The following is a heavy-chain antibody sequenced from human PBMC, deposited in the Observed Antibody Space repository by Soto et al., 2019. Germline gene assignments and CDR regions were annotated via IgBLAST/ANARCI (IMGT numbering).Heavy chain of an antibody. V-gene: IGHV3-7*04. D-gene: IGHD1-26*01. CDR1: GFTSGGYR. Sequence: PGGSLILSSADSGFTSGGYRKSGVHRKRGEVLEWVANIKQDGSEKYYVDSVKGRFTISRDNAKNSLYLQMNSLRAEDTAVYYRAGGAFLRAVGAFDAFDIWGQGTMVTVSS. CDR3: AGGAFLRAVGAFDAFDI. J-gene: IGHJ3*02. CDR2: IKQDGSEK.